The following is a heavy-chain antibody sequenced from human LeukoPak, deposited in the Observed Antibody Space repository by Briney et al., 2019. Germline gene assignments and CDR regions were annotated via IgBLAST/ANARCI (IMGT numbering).Heavy chain of an antibody. V-gene: IGHV1-18*01. J-gene: IGHJ4*02. CDR1: GHTFTSYG. D-gene: IGHD3-22*01. CDR3: AGHYYDSSGYDY. Sequence: ASAKVSCKASGHTFTSYGISWVRQAPGQGLEWMGWISAYNGNTNYAQKLQGRVTMTTDTSTSTAYMELRSLRSDDTAVYYCAGHYYDSSGYDYWGQGTLVTVSS. CDR2: ISAYNGNT.